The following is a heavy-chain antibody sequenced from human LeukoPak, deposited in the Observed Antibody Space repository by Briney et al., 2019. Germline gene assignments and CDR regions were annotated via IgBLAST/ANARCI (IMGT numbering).Heavy chain of an antibody. CDR1: GFSLNTNGVG. Sequence: ESGPTLVKPTQTLTLTCTFSGFSLNTNGVGVGWIRQPPGKALEWLALIYWYADKRYSPSLKSRLTVTKDTSKNQVVLTMTNMDLVDTATYYCARVGFCSSTSCYSGAYYFDYWGQGTLVTVSS. J-gene: IGHJ4*02. CDR3: ARVGFCSSTSCYSGAYYFDY. V-gene: IGHV2-5*01. D-gene: IGHD2-2*02. CDR2: IYWYADK.